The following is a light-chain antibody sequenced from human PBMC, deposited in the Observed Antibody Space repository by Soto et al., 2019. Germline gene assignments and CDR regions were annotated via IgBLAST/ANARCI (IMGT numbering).Light chain of an antibody. V-gene: IGLV2-8*01. J-gene: IGLJ3*02. CDR1: SSDVGGYNY. CDR3: SSYAGSNKV. Sequence: QSALTQPPSASGSPGQSVTISCTGTSSDVGGYNYVSWYQQHPGKAPKLMIYEVNKRPSGVPDRFSGSKSGNTASPTVSGLQAEDEADYYCSSYAGSNKVFGGGTKLTVL. CDR2: EVN.